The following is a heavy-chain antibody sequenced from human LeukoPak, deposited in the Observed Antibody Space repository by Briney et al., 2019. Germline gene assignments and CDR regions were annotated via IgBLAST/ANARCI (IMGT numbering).Heavy chain of an antibody. V-gene: IGHV3-66*03. Sequence: GGSLSLSCALSVLRAREYYMSGVRQAPPKGLEGVGLILDSGEALYAGFARGRFAISRDESENTLYLQMNSLRFEDTAVYFCARDRAANQDWVEFDPWGQGTPVIVSS. J-gene: IGHJ5*02. CDR1: VLRAREYY. CDR2: ILDSGEA. D-gene: IGHD3/OR15-3a*01. CDR3: ARDRAANQDWVEFDP.